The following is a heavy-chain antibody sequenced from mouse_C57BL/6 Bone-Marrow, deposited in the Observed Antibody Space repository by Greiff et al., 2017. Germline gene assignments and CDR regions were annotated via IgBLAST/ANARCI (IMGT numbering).Heavy chain of an antibody. V-gene: IGHV1-69*01. CDR2: IDPSDSYT. D-gene: IGHD1-1*01. J-gene: IGHJ4*01. CDR3: AAIYYYGSSSYYYAMDY. Sequence: QVQLQQPGAELVMPGASVKLSCKASGYTFTSYWMHWVKQRPGQGLEWIGEIDPSDSYTNYNQPFKGKSTLTVDKSSSTAYMQLSRLTSEGSACYYCAAIYYYGSSSYYYAMDYWGQGTSVTGSS. CDR1: GYTFTSYW.